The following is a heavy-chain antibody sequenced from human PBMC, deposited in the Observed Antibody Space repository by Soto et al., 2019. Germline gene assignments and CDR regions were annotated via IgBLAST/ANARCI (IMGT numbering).Heavy chain of an antibody. CDR2: IYWDGFK. Sequence: QITLKESGPTLVKPTQTLTLTCTFSGFSLSTRGVGVGWIRQPPGKALEWLALIYWDGFKPYSPSLESRLTIREDTAKNQVLLTMTTLAPVDTATYYCAHKAGGDRILDYWGQGTLVTVSS. CDR3: AHKAGGDRILDY. CDR1: GFSLSTRGVG. D-gene: IGHD3-16*01. V-gene: IGHV2-5*02. J-gene: IGHJ4*02.